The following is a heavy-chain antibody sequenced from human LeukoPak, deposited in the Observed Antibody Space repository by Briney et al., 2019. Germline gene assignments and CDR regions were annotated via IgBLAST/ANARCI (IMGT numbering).Heavy chain of an antibody. CDR1: GGSISSYY. Sequence: PSETLSLTCTVSGGSISSYYWSWIRQPAGKGLEWIGRIYTSGSTNYNPSLKSRVTMSVDTSKNQFSLKLSSVTAADTAVYYCARDSSDYYGSGSYYNPHDYYYYGMDVWGQGTTVTVSS. CDR2: IYTSGST. J-gene: IGHJ6*02. V-gene: IGHV4-4*07. D-gene: IGHD3-10*01. CDR3: ARDSSDYYGSGSYYNPHDYYYYGMDV.